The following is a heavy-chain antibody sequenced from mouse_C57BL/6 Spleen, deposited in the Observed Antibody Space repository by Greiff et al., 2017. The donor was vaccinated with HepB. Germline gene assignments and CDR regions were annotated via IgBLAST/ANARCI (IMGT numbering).Heavy chain of an antibody. Sequence: QVQLQQPGAELVKPGASVKLSCKASGYTFTSYWMQWVKQRPGQGLEWIGEIDPSDSYTNYNQKFKCKATLTVDTSSSTAYMQLSSLTSEDSAVYYCASPDYWGQGTSVTVSS. CDR3: ASPDY. CDR1: GYTFTSYW. V-gene: IGHV1-50*01. CDR2: IDPSDSYT. J-gene: IGHJ4*01.